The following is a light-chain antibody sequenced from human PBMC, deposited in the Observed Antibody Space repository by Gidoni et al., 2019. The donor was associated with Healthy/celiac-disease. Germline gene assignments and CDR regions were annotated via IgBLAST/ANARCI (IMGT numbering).Light chain of an antibody. CDR3: QQRSNWPPGYT. V-gene: IGKV3-11*01. CDR2: DAS. CDR1: QSVSSY. J-gene: IGKJ2*01. Sequence: EIVLTQSPATLSLSPGERATLSCRASQSVSSYLAWYQHTPGQAPRLLIYDASNRATGIPARFSGSGSGTDFTLTISSLEPEDFAVYYCQQRSNWPPGYTFGQGTKLEIK.